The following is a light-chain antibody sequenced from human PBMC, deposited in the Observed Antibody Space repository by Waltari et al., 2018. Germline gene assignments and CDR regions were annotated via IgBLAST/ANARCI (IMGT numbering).Light chain of an antibody. V-gene: IGLV2-11*01. CDR2: DVN. Sequence: QSALATPPPISGSPGQSVAITCTGTNSDVGGYNFVPFYQQPPAKAPKLIIYDVNKRPSGLPARFSGSKSGNTASLTISGLQAEEEAHYYCWSYVGGNTYWVFGGGTKLTVL. J-gene: IGLJ3*02. CDR1: NSDVGGYNF. CDR3: WSYVGGNTYWV.